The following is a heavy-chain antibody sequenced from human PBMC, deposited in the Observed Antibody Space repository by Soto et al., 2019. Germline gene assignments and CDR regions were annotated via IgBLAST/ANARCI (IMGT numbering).Heavy chain of an antibody. Sequence: GGSLRLSCAASGFTFSSYAMHWVRQAPGKGLEWVALISYDGSNKYYADSVKGRFTISRDNSKNTLYLQMNSLRAEDTAVYYCARARYCGGDCYSDYWGQGTLVTVSS. V-gene: IGHV3-30-3*01. CDR3: ARARYCGGDCYSDY. CDR1: GFTFSSYA. D-gene: IGHD2-21*02. J-gene: IGHJ4*02. CDR2: ISYDGSNK.